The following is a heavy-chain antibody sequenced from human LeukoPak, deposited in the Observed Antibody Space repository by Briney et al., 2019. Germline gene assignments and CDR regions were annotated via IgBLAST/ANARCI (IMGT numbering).Heavy chain of an antibody. CDR3: ARDQKRASDV. Sequence: GGSLRLSCAVSGFTFSTYAMSWVRQAPGKGLEGVSSITSSGANTYHAGSVKGRFTISRDNSKDTLYLQMNSLRAEDTAVYYCARDQKRASDVWGKGTTVTVSS. V-gene: IGHV3-23*01. CDR1: GFTFSTYA. J-gene: IGHJ6*04. D-gene: IGHD6-25*01. CDR2: ITSSGANT.